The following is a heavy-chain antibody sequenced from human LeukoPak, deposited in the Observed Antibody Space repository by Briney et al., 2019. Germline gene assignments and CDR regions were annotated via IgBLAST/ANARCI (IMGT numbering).Heavy chain of an antibody. CDR3: ARSEDIVATD. Sequence: GGSLRLSCAASGFTFSSYRMSWVRQAPGKGLEWVSVIYSGGSTYYADSVKGRFTISRDNSKNTLYLQMNSLRAEDTAVYYCARSEDIVATDWGQGTLVTVSS. D-gene: IGHD5-12*01. V-gene: IGHV3-53*01. CDR2: IYSGGST. J-gene: IGHJ4*02. CDR1: GFTFSSYR.